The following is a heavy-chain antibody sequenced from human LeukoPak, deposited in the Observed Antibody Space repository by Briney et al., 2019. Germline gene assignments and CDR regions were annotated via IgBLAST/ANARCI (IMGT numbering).Heavy chain of an antibody. D-gene: IGHD1-14*01. Sequence: GGSLRLSCAASGLTVGSNHMSWVRQAPGKGLEWVSVLYSGGSIFYADSVKGRFTISRDNSKNTLYLQMNSLRVEDTALYYCVTDLGRFDCWGQGTLVTVSS. V-gene: IGHV3-66*01. J-gene: IGHJ4*02. CDR2: LYSGGSI. CDR3: VTDLGRFDC. CDR1: GLTVGSNH.